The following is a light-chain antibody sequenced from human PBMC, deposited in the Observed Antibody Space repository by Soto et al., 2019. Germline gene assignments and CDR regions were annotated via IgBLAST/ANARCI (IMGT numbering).Light chain of an antibody. Sequence: QSVLTQPASVSGSPGQSITISCTGTSSDVGSYNLVSWYQQHPDKAPKLLIYDVGRRPSGVPDRFSGSKSGNTASLTISGLQAEDEADYYCCSYAGFFTHYVFGTGTKVTVL. J-gene: IGLJ1*01. CDR3: CSYAGFFTHYV. V-gene: IGLV2-23*02. CDR1: SSDVGSYNL. CDR2: DVG.